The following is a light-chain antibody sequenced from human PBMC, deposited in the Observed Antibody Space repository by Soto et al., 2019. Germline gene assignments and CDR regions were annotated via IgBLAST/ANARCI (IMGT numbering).Light chain of an antibody. CDR1: QSLLFSSNNKNY. Sequence: DIVLTQSPDSLPVSLGERATITCKSNQSLLFSSNNKNYLAWYQHTLGHPPKLLIYWASTRESGVPERFSGSGSGTEFSLTISSLQSEDVAVYYCQQFYRLPYTFGQGTKLEIK. CDR3: QQFYRLPYT. CDR2: WAS. J-gene: IGKJ2*01. V-gene: IGKV4-1*01.